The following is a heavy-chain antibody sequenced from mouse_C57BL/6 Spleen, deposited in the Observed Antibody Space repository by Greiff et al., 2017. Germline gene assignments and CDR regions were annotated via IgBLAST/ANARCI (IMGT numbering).Heavy chain of an antibody. Sequence: QVQLKQSGPGLVAPSQSLSITCTVSGFSLTSYGVHWVRQPPGKGLEWLVVIWSDGSTTYNSALKSRLSISKDNSKSQVFLKMNSLQTDDTAMYYCARQVIYYGYSYAMDYWGQGTSVTVSS. D-gene: IGHD2-2*01. CDR1: GFSLTSYG. CDR2: IWSDGST. CDR3: ARQVIYYGYSYAMDY. V-gene: IGHV2-6-1*01. J-gene: IGHJ4*01.